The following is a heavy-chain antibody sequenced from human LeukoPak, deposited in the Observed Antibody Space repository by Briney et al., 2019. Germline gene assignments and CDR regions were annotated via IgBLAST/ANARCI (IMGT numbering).Heavy chain of an antibody. Sequence: PGGSLRLSCAASGFTFSNAWMSRVRQAPGKGLEWVANIKEDGSEIYYVDAVKGRFSISRDNAKTSLYLQMHSLSVADTGLYYCVTDQTGRHPYFFDYWGQGTLVTVSS. CDR1: GFTFSNAW. CDR2: IKEDGSEI. J-gene: IGHJ4*02. D-gene: IGHD3-10*01. V-gene: IGHV3-7*01. CDR3: VTDQTGRHPYFFDY.